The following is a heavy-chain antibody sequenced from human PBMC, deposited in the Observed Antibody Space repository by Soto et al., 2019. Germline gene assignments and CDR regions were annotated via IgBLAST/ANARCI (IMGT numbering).Heavy chain of an antibody. J-gene: IGHJ6*02. Sequence: EVQLVESGGGLVQPGGSLRLSCAASGFTLSSYDIHWVRQATGEGLAWVSGIGSGGDTHYADSVKGRFIISREDGKNSLYLQRNNLRVGYTAVYYCTRKTPPTGMEVWGQGATVTVSS. D-gene: IGHD3-9*01. CDR2: IGSGGDT. V-gene: IGHV3-13*01. CDR1: GFTLSSYD. CDR3: TRKTPPTGMEV.